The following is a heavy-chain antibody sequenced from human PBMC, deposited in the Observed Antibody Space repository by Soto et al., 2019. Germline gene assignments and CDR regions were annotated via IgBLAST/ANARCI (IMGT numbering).Heavy chain of an antibody. CDR1: GGSFSGYY. Sequence: PSETLSLTCAVYGGSFSGYYWSWIRQPPGKGLEWIGEINHSGSTNYNPSLKSRVTISVDTSKNQFSLKLSSVTAADTAVYYCARGRARYSGYDLGYWGQGNLVTVSS. CDR2: INHSGST. D-gene: IGHD5-12*01. V-gene: IGHV4-34*01. CDR3: ARGRARYSGYDLGY. J-gene: IGHJ4*02.